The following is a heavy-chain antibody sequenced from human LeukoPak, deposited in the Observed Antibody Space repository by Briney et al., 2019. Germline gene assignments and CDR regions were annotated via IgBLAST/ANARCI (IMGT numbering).Heavy chain of an antibody. D-gene: IGHD2-2*01. CDR1: GYTFTGYC. V-gene: IGHV1-2*02. Sequence: GASVKVSCKASGYTFTGYCIHWVRQAPGQGLVWMGWINPNSGGTEFAQKFQGRVTMTRDTSISTAYMELSRLRPDDTAVYYCARGGEVCSSTSCYRGHEYWGQGTLVTVSS. CDR2: INPNSGGT. CDR3: ARGGEVCSSTSCYRGHEY. J-gene: IGHJ4*02.